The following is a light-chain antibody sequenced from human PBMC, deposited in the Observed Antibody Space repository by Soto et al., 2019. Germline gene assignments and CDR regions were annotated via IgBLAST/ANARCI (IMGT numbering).Light chain of an antibody. V-gene: IGKV3-15*01. Sequence: IVMSQSLATLSVSTWEREKLYCRASQAISDNLAWYQHKPGQPPRLLIYDASTRATGIPARFSGGGSGTEFTLTLSSLQSEDFAVYYCQQYNNWPPITSGQGTRLEIK. CDR1: QAISDN. CDR2: DAS. CDR3: QQYNNWPPIT. J-gene: IGKJ5*01.